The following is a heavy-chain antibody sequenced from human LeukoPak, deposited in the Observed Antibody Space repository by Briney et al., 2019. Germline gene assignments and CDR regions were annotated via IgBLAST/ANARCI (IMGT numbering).Heavy chain of an antibody. V-gene: IGHV3-9*01. CDR3: AKDVSTYGDSSRALDH. Sequence: PAGSLSLSCAAYAFTVDDYAMHWVRHVRGKGLKWGSGISWNGNNVAYAASVMCRFTMSRDNTQNSVYLQKSSLTPDDTALYYCAKDVSTYGDSSRALDHWGQGTLVTVSS. CDR2: ISWNGNNV. J-gene: IGHJ4*02. D-gene: IGHD4-17*01. CDR1: AFTVDDYA.